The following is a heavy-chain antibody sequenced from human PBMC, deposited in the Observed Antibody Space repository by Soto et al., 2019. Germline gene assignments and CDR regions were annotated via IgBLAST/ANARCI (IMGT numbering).Heavy chain of an antibody. CDR1: GFTFSSYG. Sequence: QVQLVESGGGVVQPGRSLRLSCAASGFTFSSYGMHWVRQAPGKGLEWVAVISYDGSNKYYADSVKGRFTISRDNSKNTLYLQMNSLRAEDTAVYYCAGYGSGRHFDYWGQGTLVTVSS. J-gene: IGHJ4*02. CDR3: AGYGSGRHFDY. V-gene: IGHV3-30*03. CDR2: ISYDGSNK. D-gene: IGHD3-10*01.